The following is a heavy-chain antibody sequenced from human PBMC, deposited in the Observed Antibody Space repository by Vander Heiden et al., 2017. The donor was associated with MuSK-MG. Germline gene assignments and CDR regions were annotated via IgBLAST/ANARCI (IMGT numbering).Heavy chain of an antibody. J-gene: IGHJ4*02. V-gene: IGHV1-69*17. Sequence: QVQLVQSGAEVKKPGSSVKVSCKASGGPFSSYAINWVRQAPGPGLEWMGGINPIFGIANYAQKFQGRVRITADKSTSTADMELSSLRSEDTAVYYWARDWGYCSSTSCYDHRGMGDYWGQGTLVTVSS. CDR1: GGPFSSYA. CDR3: ARDWGYCSSTSCYDHRGMGDY. D-gene: IGHD2-2*01. CDR2: INPIFGIA.